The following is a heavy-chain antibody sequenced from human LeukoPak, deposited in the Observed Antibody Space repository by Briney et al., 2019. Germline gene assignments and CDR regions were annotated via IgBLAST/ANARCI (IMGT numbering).Heavy chain of an antibody. CDR1: GFTFSSYS. CDR2: ISSSSSYI. CDR3: ARDGKVVVGNDY. V-gene: IGHV3-21*01. J-gene: IGHJ4*02. D-gene: IGHD2-2*01. Sequence: PGGSLRLSCAASGFTFSSYSMNWVRQAPGKGLEWVSSISSSSSYIYYADSVKGRFTISRDNAKNSLYLQMNSLRAEDTAAYYCARDGKVVVGNDYWGQGTLVTVSS.